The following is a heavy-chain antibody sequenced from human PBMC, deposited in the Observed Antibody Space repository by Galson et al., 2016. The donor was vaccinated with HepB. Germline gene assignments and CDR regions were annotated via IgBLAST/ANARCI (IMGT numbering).Heavy chain of an antibody. D-gene: IGHD3-3*01. CDR1: GFTFSSYA. Sequence: SLRLSCAASGFTFSSYAMSWARQAPGKGLEWVSAISGSGGSTYYADSVKGRFTISRDNSKNTLYLQMNSLRAEDTAVYYCAKDLGFLEWLFFDSYYYYGMDVWGQGTTVTVSS. CDR3: AKDLGFLEWLFFDSYYYYGMDV. CDR2: ISGSGGST. J-gene: IGHJ6*02. V-gene: IGHV3-23*01.